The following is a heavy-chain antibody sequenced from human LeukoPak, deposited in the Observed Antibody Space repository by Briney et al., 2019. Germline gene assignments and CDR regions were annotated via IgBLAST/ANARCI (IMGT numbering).Heavy chain of an antibody. D-gene: IGHD6-19*01. J-gene: IGHJ4*02. Sequence: GGSLRLSCAASGFTFSSYAMHWVRQAPGKGLEWVAVISYDGSNKYYADSVKGRFTISRDNSKNTLYLQMNSLRAEDTAVYYCAKDQRYSSGWYDYWGQGTLVTVSS. V-gene: IGHV3-30-3*01. CDR1: GFTFSSYA. CDR3: AKDQRYSSGWYDY. CDR2: ISYDGSNK.